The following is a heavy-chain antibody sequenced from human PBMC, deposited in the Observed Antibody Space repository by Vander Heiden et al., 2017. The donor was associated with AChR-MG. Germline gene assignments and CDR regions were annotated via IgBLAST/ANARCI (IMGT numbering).Heavy chain of an antibody. CDR2: ISRSSSHI. J-gene: IGHJ4*02. D-gene: IGHD3-3*01. CDR3: ARDRQGSNWIDS. CDR1: GFVFSTFD. V-gene: IGHV3-48*01. Sequence: EVQLVESGGGLIQPGGSLRLSCEASGFVFSTFDMNWVRQAPGKGLEWVSYISRSSSHIYYADSVKGRFTISRDNAKNSLYLQMSSLGGEDTAVYFCARDRQGSNWIDSWGQGTLVTVSS.